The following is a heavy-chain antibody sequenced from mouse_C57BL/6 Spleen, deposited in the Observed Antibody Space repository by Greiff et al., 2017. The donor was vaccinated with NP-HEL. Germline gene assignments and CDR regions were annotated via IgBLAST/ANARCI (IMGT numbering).Heavy chain of an antibody. CDR2: IYPGDGDT. D-gene: IGHD3-2*02. Sequence: VKVVESGPELVKPGASVKISCKASGYAFSSSWMNWVKQRPGKGLEWIGRIYPGDGDTNYNGKFKGKATLTADKSSSTAYMQLSSLTSEDSAVYFCTRTAQGYAMDDWGQGTSVTVSS. J-gene: IGHJ4*01. CDR3: TRTAQGYAMDD. CDR1: GYAFSSSW. V-gene: IGHV1-82*01.